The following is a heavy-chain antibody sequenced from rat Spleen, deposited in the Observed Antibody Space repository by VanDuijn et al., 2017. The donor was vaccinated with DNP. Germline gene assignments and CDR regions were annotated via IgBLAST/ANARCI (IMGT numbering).Heavy chain of an antibody. CDR1: GFTFSAYY. CDR3: ATHAHWFAY. Sequence: EVQLVESGGGLVQPGRSLKLSCAASGFTFSAYYVAWVRQAPAKGLEWVAYIGSPAYAPYYDDSVKGRFTISRDNAKSTLYLQMDSLRSEDTATYYCATHAHWFAYWGQGTLVTVSS. J-gene: IGHJ3*01. V-gene: IGHV5-25*01. CDR2: IGSPAYAP.